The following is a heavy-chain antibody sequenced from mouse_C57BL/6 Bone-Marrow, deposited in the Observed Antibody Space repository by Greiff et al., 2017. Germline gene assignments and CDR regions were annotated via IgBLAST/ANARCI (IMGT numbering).Heavy chain of an antibody. CDR1: GYTFTSYW. J-gene: IGHJ4*01. CDR3: SRLRRRVYYYAMDY. D-gene: IGHD2-12*01. Sequence: VQLQQPGAELVKPGASVKLSCKASGYTFTSYWMHWVKQRPGRGLEWIGRIDPNSGGTKYNEKFKSKATLTVDKSSSTAYMQLSSRPSEDSAVYYCSRLRRRVYYYAMDYWGQGTSVTVSS. V-gene: IGHV1-72*01. CDR2: IDPNSGGT.